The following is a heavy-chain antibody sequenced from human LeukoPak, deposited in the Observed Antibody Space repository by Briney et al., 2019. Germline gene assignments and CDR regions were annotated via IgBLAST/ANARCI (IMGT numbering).Heavy chain of an antibody. V-gene: IGHV3-21*01. J-gene: IGHJ4*02. Sequence: GGSLRLSCAASGFTFSSYGMHWVRQAPGKGLEWVSSISSSSSYIYYGDSVKGRFTISRDNAKDSLYLQMNSLRAEDTAVYYCARDYEIYWGQGTLVTVSS. D-gene: IGHD5-12*01. CDR2: ISSSSSYI. CDR3: ARDYEIY. CDR1: GFTFSSYG.